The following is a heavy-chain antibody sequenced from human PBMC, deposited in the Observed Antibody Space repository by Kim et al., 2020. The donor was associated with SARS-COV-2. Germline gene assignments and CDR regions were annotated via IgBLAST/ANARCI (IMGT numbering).Heavy chain of an antibody. CDR3: AKVTSGSSGWFEYFQH. CDR1: GFTFNNYA. V-gene: IGHV3-23*01. J-gene: IGHJ1*01. Sequence: GGSLRLSCAASGFTFNNYAMSWVRQALGKGLEWVSGIRDSGGSTQYADSVKGRFSISRDNSKNTLYLQMDSLRAEDTAVYYCAKVTSGSSGWFEYFQHWGQGTLVTVSS. CDR2: IRDSGGST. D-gene: IGHD6-19*01.